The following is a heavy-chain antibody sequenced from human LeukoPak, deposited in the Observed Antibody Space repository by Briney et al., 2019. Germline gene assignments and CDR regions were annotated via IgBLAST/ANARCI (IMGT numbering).Heavy chain of an antibody. CDR2: IYDSGST. CDR1: GGSINSGGYS. D-gene: IGHD2-8*01. Sequence: SETLSLTCAVSGGSINSGGYSWSWIRQPPGRGLEWIGYIYDSGSTHYNPSLKSRVIISLDRSKNQISLKLSSVTAADTAVYYCARGRCSNGVCYTVFDYWGQGTPVTVSS. CDR3: ARGRCSNGVCYTVFDY. J-gene: IGHJ4*02. V-gene: IGHV4-30-2*01.